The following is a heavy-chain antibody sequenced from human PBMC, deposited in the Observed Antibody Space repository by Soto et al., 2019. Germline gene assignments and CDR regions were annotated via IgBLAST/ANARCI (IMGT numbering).Heavy chain of an antibody. CDR3: ARVAADDYGDLLFDY. CDR2: IYYSGST. D-gene: IGHD4-17*01. J-gene: IGHJ4*02. CDR1: GGSISSYY. V-gene: IGHV4-59*08. Sequence: PSETLSLTCTVSGGSISSYYWSWIRQPPGKGLEWIGYIYYSGSTYYNPSLKSRVTISVDTSKNQFSLKLSSVAAADTAVYYCARVAADDYGDLLFDYWGQGTLVTVSS.